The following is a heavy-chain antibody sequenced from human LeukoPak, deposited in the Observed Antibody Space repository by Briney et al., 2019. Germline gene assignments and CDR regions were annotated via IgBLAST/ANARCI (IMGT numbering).Heavy chain of an antibody. CDR2: IYYRGST. Sequence: SETLSLTCTVSGGSISSDYWSWIRQPPGKGLEWTGYIYYRGSTNYNPSLKSRVTISVDTSKNQFSLKLSSVTAADTAVYYCARLSGYSSGHYYSDYWGQGTLVTVS. CDR1: GGSISSDY. V-gene: IGHV4-59*01. CDR3: ARLSGYSSGHYYSDY. D-gene: IGHD3-22*01. J-gene: IGHJ4*02.